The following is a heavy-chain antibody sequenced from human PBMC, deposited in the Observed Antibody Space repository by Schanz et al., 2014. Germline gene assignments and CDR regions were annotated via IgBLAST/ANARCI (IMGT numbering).Heavy chain of an antibody. CDR1: GFTFNFYG. Sequence: QAQVVESGGGVVQPGRSLRLSCAASGFTFNFYGIHWVRQAPGKGLEWVAGRTCDGTKSYYGDSVKGRFTISRNNSNNTSSLQMNRRRDEDTGLYYGARGADGGLRTDYWGQGTLVTVSS. J-gene: IGHJ4*02. CDR2: RTCDGTKS. D-gene: IGHD3-10*01. V-gene: IGHV3-30*03. CDR3: ARGADGGLRTDY.